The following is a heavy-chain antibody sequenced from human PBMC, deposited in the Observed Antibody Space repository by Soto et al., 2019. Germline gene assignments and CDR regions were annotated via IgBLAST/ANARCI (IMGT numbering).Heavy chain of an antibody. CDR3: ARCQDSFDDSPLQP. CDR2: IYYSGST. CDR1: GGSISSYY. Sequence: KPSETLSLTCTVSGGSISSYYWSWIRQPPGKGLEWIGYIYYSGSTNYNPSLKSRVTISVDTSKNQFSLKLSSVTAADTAVYYCARCQDSFDDSPLQPWSQGTLVTVSS. J-gene: IGHJ5*02. V-gene: IGHV4-59*01. D-gene: IGHD2-15*01.